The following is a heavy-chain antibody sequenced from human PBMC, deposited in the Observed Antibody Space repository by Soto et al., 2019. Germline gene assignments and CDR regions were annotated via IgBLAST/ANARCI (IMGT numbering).Heavy chain of an antibody. CDR1: GYSFTSYW. CDR2: IDPSDSYT. Sequence: GESLKISCKGSGYSFTSYWISWVRQMPGKGLEWMGRIDPSDSYTNYSPSFQGHVTISADKSISTAYLQWSSLKASDTAMYYCARHSPTSGYDDYYYYGMDVWGQVTTVTVSS. V-gene: IGHV5-10-1*01. J-gene: IGHJ6*02. CDR3: ARHSPTSGYDDYYYYGMDV. D-gene: IGHD5-12*01.